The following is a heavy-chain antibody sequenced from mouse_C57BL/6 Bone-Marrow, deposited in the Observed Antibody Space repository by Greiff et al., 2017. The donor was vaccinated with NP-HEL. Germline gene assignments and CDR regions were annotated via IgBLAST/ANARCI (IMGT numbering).Heavy chain of an antibody. D-gene: IGHD2-3*01. CDR3: AISRWLLQSAC. Sequence: QVQLQQPGAELVMPGASVKLSCKASGYTFTSYWMHWVKQRPGQGLEWIGVIDPSDSYTNYNQKFKGKSTLTVDTSSSTAYMQLSSLTSADSAVFYCAISRWLLQSACRGEGTLVTVSA. CDR1: GYTFTSYW. V-gene: IGHV1-69*01. J-gene: IGHJ3*01. CDR2: IDPSDSYT.